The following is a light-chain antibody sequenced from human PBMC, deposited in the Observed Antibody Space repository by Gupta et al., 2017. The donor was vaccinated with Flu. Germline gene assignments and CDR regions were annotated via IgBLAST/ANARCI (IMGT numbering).Light chain of an antibody. CDR2: AAS. J-gene: IGKJ1*01. V-gene: IGKV1-39*01. CDR1: QNIDSY. Sequence: DVQMIQSPSSLSASVGDRVTITCRASQNIDSYLNWYQQRPGKAPKLLIYAASSLQSGVPLRFSGSGSGTEFTLTINRLQPEDFATYYCQETDNTPKTFGQGTKVEI. CDR3: QETDNTPKT.